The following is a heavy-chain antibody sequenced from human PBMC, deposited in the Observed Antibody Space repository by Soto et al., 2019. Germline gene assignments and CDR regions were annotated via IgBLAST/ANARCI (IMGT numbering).Heavy chain of an antibody. Sequence: QVQLVQSGAEVKKPGASVKVSCKASGYTFTSYGISWVRQAPGQGLEWKGWISAYNGNTNYAQKLQGRVTMTTVTTTSTAYMELRSLRYDDTAVYYCARAGMTTVTIYYYYMDVWGKGTTVTVSS. D-gene: IGHD4-17*01. CDR1: GYTFTSYG. CDR2: ISAYNGNT. CDR3: ARAGMTTVTIYYYYMDV. V-gene: IGHV1-18*01. J-gene: IGHJ6*03.